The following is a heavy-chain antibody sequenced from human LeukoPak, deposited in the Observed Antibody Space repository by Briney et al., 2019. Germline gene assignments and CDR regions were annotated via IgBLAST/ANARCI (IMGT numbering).Heavy chain of an antibody. J-gene: IGHJ3*02. CDR3: ARSLKLASHAFDI. D-gene: IGHD1-1*01. CDR1: GFTFSSYG. CDR2: IWYDGSNK. V-gene: IGHV3-33*01. Sequence: GGSLRLSCAASGFTFSSYGMHWVRQAPGKGLEWVAVIWYDGSNKYYADPVKGRFTISRDNSKNTLYLQMNSLRAEDTAVYYCARSLKLASHAFDIWGQGTMVTVSS.